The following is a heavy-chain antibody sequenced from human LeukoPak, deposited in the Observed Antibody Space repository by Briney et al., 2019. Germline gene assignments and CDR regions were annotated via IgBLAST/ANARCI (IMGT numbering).Heavy chain of an antibody. D-gene: IGHD4-11*01. V-gene: IGHV1-18*01. CDR1: GYTFTSYG. Sequence: ASVKVSCKASGYTFTSYGISWVRQAPGQGLEWMGWISAYNGNTNYAQKLQGRVTITTDTSTTTAYMELRSLRSDDTAVFYCARDQLSTVTSFDYWGQGTLVTVSS. CDR3: ARDQLSTVTSFDY. CDR2: ISAYNGNT. J-gene: IGHJ4*02.